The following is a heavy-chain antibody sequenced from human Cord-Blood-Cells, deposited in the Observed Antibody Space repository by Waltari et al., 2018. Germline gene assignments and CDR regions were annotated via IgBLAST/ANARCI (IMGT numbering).Heavy chain of an antibody. V-gene: IGHV1-2*02. CDR1: GYTFTGYY. Sequence: QVQLVQSEAEVKKPGASVKVSCNASGYTFTGYYMHWVRQAPGQGLEWMGWINPNSGGTNYAQKFQGRVTMTRDTSISTAYMELSRLRSDDTAVYYCARDEGANYDSSGYFDYWGQGTLVTVSS. J-gene: IGHJ4*02. D-gene: IGHD3-22*01. CDR3: ARDEGANYDSSGYFDY. CDR2: INPNSGGT.